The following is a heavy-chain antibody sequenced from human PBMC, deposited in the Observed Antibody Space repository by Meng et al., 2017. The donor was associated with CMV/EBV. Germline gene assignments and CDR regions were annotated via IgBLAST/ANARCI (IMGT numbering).Heavy chain of an antibody. V-gene: IGHV3-7*01. CDR1: GFTFSSYW. Sequence: GESLKISCAASGFTFSSYWMSWVRQAPGKGLEWVANIKQDGSEKYYVDSVKGRFTISRDNAKNSLYLQMNSLRAEDTAVYYCARILYNGNDAGVDYWGQGTLVTVSS. CDR3: ARILYNGNDAGVDY. J-gene: IGHJ4*02. CDR2: IKQDGSEK. D-gene: IGHD1-20*01.